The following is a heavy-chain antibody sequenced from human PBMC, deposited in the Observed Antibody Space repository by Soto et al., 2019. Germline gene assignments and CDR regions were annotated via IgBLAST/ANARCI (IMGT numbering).Heavy chain of an antibody. V-gene: IGHV3-30*18. CDR2: ISYDGSKK. CDR1: GFTLSYYG. J-gene: IGHJ4*02. Sequence: QVQLVESGGGVVQPGKSLRLSCAASGFTLSYYGMHWVRQAPGKGLEWVAVISYDGSKKEHAESVNGRFTISRDSSKNTLFLQVNSLRTEDTGVYYCAKGIGRDGYTSGLDWGQGTLVTVSS. D-gene: IGHD5-12*01. CDR3: AKGIGRDGYTSGLD.